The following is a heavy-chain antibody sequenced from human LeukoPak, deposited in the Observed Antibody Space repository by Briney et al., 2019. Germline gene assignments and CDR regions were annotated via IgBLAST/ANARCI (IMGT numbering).Heavy chain of an antibody. J-gene: IGHJ3*02. CDR3: AKENDSSEIRRDFCGFDI. Sequence: GGSLRLSCVASGFTFSSYAMNWVRQAPGKGLEWVSSINGSGDRTYYADSAKGRFTISRDNSKNMLYLQMHSLRAEDTAVYYCAKENDSSEIRRDFCGFDIWGQGTMVTVSS. CDR1: GFTFSSYA. CDR2: INGSGDRT. D-gene: IGHD3-22*01. V-gene: IGHV3-23*01.